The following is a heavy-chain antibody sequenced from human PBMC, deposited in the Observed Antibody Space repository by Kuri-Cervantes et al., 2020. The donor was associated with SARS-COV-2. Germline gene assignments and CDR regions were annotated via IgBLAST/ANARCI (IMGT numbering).Heavy chain of an antibody. D-gene: IGHD3-16*02. CDR2: INAGNGNT. V-gene: IGHV1-3*01. CDR1: GYSLNTYA. J-gene: IGHJ3*02. CDR3: ARRFTMITFGGVIVTDAFDI. Sequence: ASVKVSCKASGYSLNTYAMHWVRQAPGQRLEWMGWINAGNGNTNYAQKLQGRVTMTTDTSTSTAYMELRSLRSDDTAVYYCARRFTMITFGGVIVTDAFDIWGQGTMVTVSS.